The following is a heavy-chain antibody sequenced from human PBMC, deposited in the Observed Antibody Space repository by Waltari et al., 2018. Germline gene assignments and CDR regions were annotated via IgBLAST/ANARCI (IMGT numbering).Heavy chain of an antibody. J-gene: IGHJ4*02. D-gene: IGHD2-8*01. CDR3: SRILAARGVFDY. V-gene: IGHV2-70*15. Sequence: QVTLRESGPALVKPTQTLTLTCTFSGFSLSTSGMCVSWTRQPPGKALEWLARIDWDDEKYYSTSLKTRLTISKDTSKNQVFLTMTNMDPVDTATYYCSRILAARGVFDYWGQGTLVTVSS. CDR2: IDWDDEK. CDR1: GFSLSTSGMC.